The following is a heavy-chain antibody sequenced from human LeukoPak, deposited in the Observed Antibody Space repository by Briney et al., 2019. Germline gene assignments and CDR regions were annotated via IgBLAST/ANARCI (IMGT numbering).Heavy chain of an antibody. Sequence: SVKVSCKASGGTFSSYAISWVRQAPGQGLEWMGRIIPIFGTANYAQKFQGRVTITTDESTSTAYMELSSLRSEDTAVYYCACSTSCYGCWFDPWGQGTLVTVSS. CDR1: GGTFSSYA. D-gene: IGHD2-2*01. CDR3: ACSTSCYGCWFDP. V-gene: IGHV1-69*05. CDR2: IIPIFGTA. J-gene: IGHJ5*02.